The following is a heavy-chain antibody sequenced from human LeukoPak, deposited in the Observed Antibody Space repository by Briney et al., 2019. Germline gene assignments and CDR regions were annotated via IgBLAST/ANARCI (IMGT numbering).Heavy chain of an antibody. CDR1: GYTFTGYY. V-gene: IGHV1-2*02. J-gene: IGHJ5*02. Sequence: GASVKVSCKASGYTFTGYYMHWVRQAPGQGLEWMGWINPNSGGTNYAQKFQGRVTMTRDTSISTAYMELSRLRSDDTAVYYCARPPTYSSGWSGGNWFDPWGQGTLVTVSS. D-gene: IGHD6-19*01. CDR3: ARPPTYSSGWSGGNWFDP. CDR2: INPNSGGT.